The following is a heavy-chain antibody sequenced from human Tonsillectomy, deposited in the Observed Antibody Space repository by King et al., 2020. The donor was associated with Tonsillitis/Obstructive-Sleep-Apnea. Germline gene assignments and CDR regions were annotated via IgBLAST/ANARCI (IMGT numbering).Heavy chain of an antibody. J-gene: IGHJ4*02. V-gene: IGHV1-18*01. D-gene: IGHD5-18*01. CDR2: FSAYNGNT. CDR1: GYTFTSYG. Sequence: QLVQSGGEVKKPGASVKVSCTASGYTFTSYGVTWVRQAPGQGLEWMGWFSAYNGNTNYAQNLQGRVTMTTDTSTSTAYMELTSLRSDDTAVYYCARDRANGYGYDSWGQGTLVTVSS. CDR3: ARDRANGYGYDS.